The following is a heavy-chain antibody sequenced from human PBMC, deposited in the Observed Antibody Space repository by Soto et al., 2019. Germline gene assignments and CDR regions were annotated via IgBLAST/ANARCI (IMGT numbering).Heavy chain of an antibody. D-gene: IGHD1-26*01. CDR2: ISSDGSNK. CDR1: GFTFSTYG. CDR3: AKEGGLSGSYYISSSYYFDY. Sequence: GGSLRLSCAASGFTFSTYGMHWVRQAPGKGLEWVAVISSDGSNKYYADSVKGRFTISRDNSKNTLYLQMNSLRAEDTSVYYCAKEGGLSGSYYISSSYYFDYWGQGTLVTVSS. V-gene: IGHV3-30*18. J-gene: IGHJ4*02.